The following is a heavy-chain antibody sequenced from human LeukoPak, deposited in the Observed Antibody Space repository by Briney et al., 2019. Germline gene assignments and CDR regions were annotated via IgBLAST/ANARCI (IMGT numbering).Heavy chain of an antibody. CDR3: AKDKGSGSYFDY. V-gene: IGHV3-23*01. CDR2: ISGSGGST. D-gene: IGHD3-22*01. J-gene: IGHJ4*02. Sequence: PGGSLRLSCAASGFTFNSYAMSWVRQAPGKGLEWVSSISGSGGSTYYADSVKGRFTISRDNSKNTLYLQMNSLRAEETAVYYCAKDKGSGSYFDYWGQGTLVTVSS. CDR1: GFTFNSYA.